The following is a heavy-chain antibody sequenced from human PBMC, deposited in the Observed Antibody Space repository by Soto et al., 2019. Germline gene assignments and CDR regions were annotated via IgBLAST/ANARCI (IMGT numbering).Heavy chain of an antibody. J-gene: IGHJ4*02. Sequence: GGSLRLSCASSGFTLSSYIIHWVRQAPGMGLDWVAVISYDGNTQFYGDSVKGRFIVSRDNSRNTLYLQLNNLQAEDTAVYYCAKVSRPSRISTPDFDYWGQGTLVTVSS. CDR1: GFTLSSYI. V-gene: IGHV3-30-3*01. CDR3: AKVSRPSRISTPDFDY. CDR2: ISYDGNTQ.